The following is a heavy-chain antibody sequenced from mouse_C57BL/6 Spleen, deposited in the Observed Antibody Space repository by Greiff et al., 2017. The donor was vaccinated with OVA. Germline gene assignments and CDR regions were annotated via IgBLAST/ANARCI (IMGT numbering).Heavy chain of an antibody. CDR3: ARGNYYYGGGYFDV. CDR1: GYSLTSGYD. J-gene: IGHJ1*03. Sequence: EVQRVESGPGMVKPSQSLSLTCTVTGYSLTSGYDWHWIRHFPGNKLEWMGYISYSGSTNYNPSLKSRISITHDTSKNHFFLKLNSVTTEDTATYYCARGNYYYGGGYFDVWGTGTTVTVSS. D-gene: IGHD1-1*01. V-gene: IGHV3-1*01. CDR2: ISYSGST.